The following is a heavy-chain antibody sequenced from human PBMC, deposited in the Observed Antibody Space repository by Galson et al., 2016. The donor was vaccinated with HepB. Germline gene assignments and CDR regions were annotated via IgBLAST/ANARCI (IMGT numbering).Heavy chain of an antibody. CDR1: GFTFNSYE. Sequence: SLRLSCAVSGFTFNSYEMNWVRQAPGKGLEWISYISTSRSTIYYADSVKRRFTISRDNANPSLYLQMNSLRAEDTAVYYCARVRIPQDSSDYFYPFYCFDYWGPGTLVTVSS. D-gene: IGHD3-22*01. CDR2: ISTSRSTI. V-gene: IGHV3-48*03. J-gene: IGHJ4*02. CDR3: ARVRIPQDSSDYFYPFYCFDY.